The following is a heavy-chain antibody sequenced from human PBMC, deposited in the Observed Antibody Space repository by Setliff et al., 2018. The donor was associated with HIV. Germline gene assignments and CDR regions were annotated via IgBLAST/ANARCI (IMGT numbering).Heavy chain of an antibody. CDR3: VKSGPYYYDY. J-gene: IGHJ4*02. D-gene: IGHD3-22*01. CDR2: ITDGGTKT. V-gene: IGHV3-23*01. Sequence: PGGSLRLSCAASGFTFSRYGMSWVRQAPEKGLEWVSTITDGGTKTYYADSVKGRFTISRDNSKNTLHLQMDTLRAEDTALYYCVKSGPYYYDYWGQGTLVTVSS. CDR1: GFTFSRYG.